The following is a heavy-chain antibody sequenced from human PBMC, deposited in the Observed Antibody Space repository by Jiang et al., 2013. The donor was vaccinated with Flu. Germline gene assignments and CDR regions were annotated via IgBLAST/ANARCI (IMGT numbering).Heavy chain of an antibody. V-gene: IGHV1-69*04. Sequence: SGAEVKKPGSSVKVSCKASGGTFSSYTISWVRQAPGQGLEWMGRIIPILGIANYAQKFQGRVTITADKSTSTAYMELSSLRSEDTAVYYCARGVGYCSGGSCYSDYYYYYMDVWGQRDHGHRLL. J-gene: IGHJ6*03. CDR3: ARGVGYCSGGSCYSDYYYYYMDV. D-gene: IGHD2-15*01. CDR2: IIPILGIA. CDR1: GGTFSSYT.